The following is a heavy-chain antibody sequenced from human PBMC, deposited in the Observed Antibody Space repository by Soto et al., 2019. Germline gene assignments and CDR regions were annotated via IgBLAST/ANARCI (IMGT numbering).Heavy chain of an antibody. CDR1: GFTFDDYA. J-gene: IGHJ6*02. Sequence: SLRLSCAASGFTFDDYAMHWVRQAPGKGLEWVSGISWNSGSIGYADSVKGRFTISRDNAKNSLYLQMNSLRAEDTALYYCAKGGIAARYYYYGMDVWGQGTTVTVSS. D-gene: IGHD6-6*01. CDR3: AKGGIAARYYYYGMDV. V-gene: IGHV3-9*01. CDR2: ISWNSGSI.